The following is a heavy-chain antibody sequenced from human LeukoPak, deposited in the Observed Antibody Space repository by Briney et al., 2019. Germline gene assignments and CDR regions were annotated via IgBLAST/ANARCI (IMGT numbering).Heavy chain of an antibody. V-gene: IGHV3-21*03. CDR2: ISSSRYI. D-gene: IGHD5-18*01. J-gene: IGHJ6*02. CDR3: ARDLAKAEDTAMVMAWGPDSYYYCLDV. Sequence: GGPLLLSAAAAGSPFSSYSRNGLRPPRGKGLEWVASISSSRYIYYANSVKRRFTISRANDKNSLYLQINSLRAEDTAVYYCARDLAKAEDTAMVMAWGPDSYYYCLDVGGQATTVTVS. CDR1: GSPFSSYS.